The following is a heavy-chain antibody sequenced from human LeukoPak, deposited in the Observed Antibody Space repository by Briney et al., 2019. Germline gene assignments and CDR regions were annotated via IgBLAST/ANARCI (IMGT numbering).Heavy chain of an antibody. CDR3: ARGFEWELLNNY. V-gene: IGHV3-21*01. D-gene: IGHD1-26*01. Sequence: RGAPRHSCAASRFTFSNYPMSRGRQAPGKRLGWVSAIISRSSYIYYADSVKGRFTISRDKAKNSLHLQMNSLRADDKAVYYCARGFEWELLNNYWGQGTLVTVSS. CDR2: IISRSSYI. CDR1: RFTFSNYP. J-gene: IGHJ4*02.